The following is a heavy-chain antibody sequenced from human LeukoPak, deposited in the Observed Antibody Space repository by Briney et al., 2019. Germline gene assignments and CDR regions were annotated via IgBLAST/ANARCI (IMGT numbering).Heavy chain of an antibody. CDR3: AREPYDYYGSGSRYYYYYYGMDV. CDR1: GYTFTSYG. D-gene: IGHD3-10*01. CDR2: ISAYNGNT. V-gene: IGHV1-18*01. J-gene: IGHJ6*02. Sequence: ASVKVSCKASGYTFTSYGISWVRQAPGQGLEWMGWISAYNGNTNYAQKLQGRVTMTTDTSTSTAYMELRSLRSDDTAVYYCAREPYDYYGSGSRYYYYYYGMDVWGQGTTVTVSS.